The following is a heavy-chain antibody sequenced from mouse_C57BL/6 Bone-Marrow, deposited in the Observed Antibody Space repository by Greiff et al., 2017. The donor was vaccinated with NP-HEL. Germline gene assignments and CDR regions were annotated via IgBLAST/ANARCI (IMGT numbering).Heavy chain of an antibody. CDR1: GFTFSSYA. CDR3: ARDIYYGSSYDY. V-gene: IGHV5-4*01. D-gene: IGHD1-1*01. Sequence: EVQLVESGGGLVKPGGSLKLSCAASGFTFSSYAMSWVRQTPEKRLEWVATISDGGSYTSYPDNVQGRFTISRDNAKNNLYLQMSHLKSEDTAMYYCARDIYYGSSYDYWGQGTTLTVSS. CDR2: ISDGGSYT. J-gene: IGHJ2*01.